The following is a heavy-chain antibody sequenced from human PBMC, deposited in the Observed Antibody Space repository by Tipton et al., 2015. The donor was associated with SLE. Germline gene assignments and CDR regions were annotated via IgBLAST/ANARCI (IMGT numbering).Heavy chain of an antibody. V-gene: IGHV1-18*01. Sequence: QSGAEVKKPGASVKVSCKASGYTFTSYGISWVRQAPGQGLEWMGWISAYNGNTNYAQKFQGRVTITTDESTSTAYMELSSLRSEDTAVYYCARSPIRFLEWYDYWGQGTLVTVSS. CDR3: ARSPIRFLEWYDY. D-gene: IGHD3-3*01. CDR1: GYTFTSYG. J-gene: IGHJ4*02. CDR2: ISAYNGNT.